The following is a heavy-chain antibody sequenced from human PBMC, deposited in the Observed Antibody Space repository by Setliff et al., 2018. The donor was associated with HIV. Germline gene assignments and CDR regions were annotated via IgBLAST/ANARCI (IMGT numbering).Heavy chain of an antibody. Sequence: ASVKVSCKASGYSLASYSINWVRQAPGQGLEWMGYINTNTGNPTYAQGFTGRFVFSVDTPVSTAYLQIFSLKAEDTAVYYCTRDHTPPPNYDFWSGQIDLRNIFYYMDVWGTGSPVTVSS. J-gene: IGHJ6*03. CDR1: GYSLASYS. V-gene: IGHV7-4-1*01. D-gene: IGHD3-3*01. CDR2: INTNTGNP. CDR3: TRDHTPPPNYDFWSGQIDLRNIFYYMDV.